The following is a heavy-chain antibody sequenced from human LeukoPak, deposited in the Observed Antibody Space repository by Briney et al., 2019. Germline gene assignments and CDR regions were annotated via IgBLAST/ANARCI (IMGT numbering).Heavy chain of an antibody. CDR3: DIAVAGHFGMDV. D-gene: IGHD6-19*01. CDR2: IIPIFGTA. Sequence: SVKVSCTASGGTFSSYAISWVRQAPGQGLEWMGEIIPIFGTANYAQKFQGRVTITADESTSTAYMELSSLRSEDTAVYYCDIAVAGHFGMDVWGQGTTVTVSS. V-gene: IGHV1-69*13. CDR1: GGTFSSYA. J-gene: IGHJ6*02.